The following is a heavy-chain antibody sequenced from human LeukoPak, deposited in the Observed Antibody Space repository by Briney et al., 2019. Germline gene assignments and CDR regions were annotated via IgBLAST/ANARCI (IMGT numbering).Heavy chain of an antibody. D-gene: IGHD4-11*01. CDR3: ARGATKLTN. CDR1: GGSFSDYY. V-gene: IGHV4-34*01. J-gene: IGHJ4*02. CDR2: INHSGST. Sequence: PSETLSLTCAVYGGSFSDYYWSWIRQPPGKGLEWIGEINHSGSTNYNPSLKSRVTISVDTSKNQFSLKLSSVTAADTAVYYCARGATKLTNWGQGTLVTVSS.